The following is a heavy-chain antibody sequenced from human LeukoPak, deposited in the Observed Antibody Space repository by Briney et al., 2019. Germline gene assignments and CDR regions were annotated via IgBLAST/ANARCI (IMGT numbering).Heavy chain of an antibody. J-gene: IGHJ4*02. V-gene: IGHV1-2*02. CDR1: GYTFIGYY. CDR3: ARTSPTRDGAIIPADY. D-gene: IGHD3-3*01. Sequence: ASMKVSCKASGYTFIGYYIHWVRQAPGQGLEWMGWINPNSGDTNYAQKFQGRVTMTRDTSISTAYMELSRLRFDDTAVYYCARTSPTRDGAIIPADYWGQGTLVTVSS. CDR2: INPNSGDT.